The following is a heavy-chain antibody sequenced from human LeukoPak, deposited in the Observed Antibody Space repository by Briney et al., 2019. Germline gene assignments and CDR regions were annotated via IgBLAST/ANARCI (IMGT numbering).Heavy chain of an antibody. Sequence: SETLSLTCTVSGGSISGHYWSCIRQPPGKGLEWIGYIYYTGTTDYNPSLKSRVTMSVDTSKDQFSLKLSSVTAADTAVYYCARGGSYRFDFWGQGTLVTVSS. CDR1: GGSISGHY. D-gene: IGHD1-26*01. CDR3: ARGGSYRFDF. J-gene: IGHJ4*02. CDR2: IYYTGTT. V-gene: IGHV4-59*11.